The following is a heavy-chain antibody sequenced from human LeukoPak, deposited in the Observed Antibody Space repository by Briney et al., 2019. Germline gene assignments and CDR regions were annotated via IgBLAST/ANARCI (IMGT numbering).Heavy chain of an antibody. CDR3: AREAIDSFDI. CDR1: GDSVSTNSGA. V-gene: IGHV6-1*01. J-gene: IGHJ3*02. CDR2: TYYRSKWYN. Sequence: SQTLSLTCDISGDSVSTNSGAWNWIRQSPSRGLEWLGRTYYRSKWYNDYAVSVKSRITINPDTSKNHFSLQLNSVTPEDTAVYYCAREAIDSFDIWGQGTMVTVSS.